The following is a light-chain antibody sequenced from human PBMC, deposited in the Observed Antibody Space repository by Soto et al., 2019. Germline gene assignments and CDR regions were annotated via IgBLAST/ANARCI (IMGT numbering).Light chain of an antibody. CDR3: QHRSNWPPYT. CDR2: DAS. CDR1: QSVSSY. Sequence: EIVLTQSPATLSLSPGERATISCRASQSVSSYLAWYQQKPGQTPRLLIYDASSRATGIPARFSGSGSGTDFTLTISSLQPDDFVVSYCQHRSNWPPYTFGQGTKLEIK. J-gene: IGKJ2*01. V-gene: IGKV3-11*01.